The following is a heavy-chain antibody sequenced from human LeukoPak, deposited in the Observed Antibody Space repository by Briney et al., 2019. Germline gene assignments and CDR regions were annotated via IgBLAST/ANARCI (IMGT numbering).Heavy chain of an antibody. Sequence: ASVKVSCKASGYTFTGYYMHWVRQAPGQGLEWMGWINPNSGGTNYAQKFQGRVTMTRDTSISTAYMELSRLRSDDTAVYYCARGLGYSCGPDPRLDYWGQGTLVTVSS. J-gene: IGHJ4*02. CDR2: INPNSGGT. CDR3: ARGLGYSCGPDPRLDY. D-gene: IGHD5-18*01. CDR1: GYTFTGYY. V-gene: IGHV1-2*02.